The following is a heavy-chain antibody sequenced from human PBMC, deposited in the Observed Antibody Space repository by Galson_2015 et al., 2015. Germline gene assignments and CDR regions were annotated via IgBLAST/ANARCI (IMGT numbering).Heavy chain of an antibody. CDR3: ARVGGDIAARTWGYFDY. CDR2: ISYDGSNK. Sequence: SLRLSCAASGFTFSSYAMHWVRQAPGKGLEWVAVISYDGSNKFYADSVKGRFTISRDNSKNTLYLQMNSLRPEDTAVYYCARVGGDIAARTWGYFDYRGQGTLVTVSS. V-gene: IGHV3-30-3*01. CDR1: GFTFSSYA. D-gene: IGHD6-6*01. J-gene: IGHJ4*02.